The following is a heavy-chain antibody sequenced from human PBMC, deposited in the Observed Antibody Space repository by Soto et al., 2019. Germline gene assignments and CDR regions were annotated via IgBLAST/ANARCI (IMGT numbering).Heavy chain of an antibody. CDR3: AREVRRSNQFDH. CDR1: GYTLTELS. V-gene: IGHV1-24*01. J-gene: IGHJ4*02. Sequence: ASVKVSCKVSGYTLTELSIHWVRQAPGEGLEWMGGFDLENGETIYAQRFQGRVTMTEESSADPPYMQLSILRSEDTAVYYCAREVRRSNQFDHWGQGTMVTVSS. D-gene: IGHD3-10*01. CDR2: FDLENGET.